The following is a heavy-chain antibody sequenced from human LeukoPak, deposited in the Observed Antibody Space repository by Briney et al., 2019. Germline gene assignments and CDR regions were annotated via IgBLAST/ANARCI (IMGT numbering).Heavy chain of an antibody. J-gene: IGHJ4*02. V-gene: IGHV4-39*01. CDR2: IYYSGST. CDR1: GDSISSSSYY. D-gene: IGHD6-13*01. Sequence: SETLSLTCTVSGDSISSSSYYWGWVRQPPGKGLEWIGSIYYSGSTYCNPSLKSRVTISVDTSKNQFSLKLSSVTAADTAVYYCARLPAPVRSWYSQVDYFDYWGQGTLVTVSS. CDR3: ARLPAPVRSWYSQVDYFDY.